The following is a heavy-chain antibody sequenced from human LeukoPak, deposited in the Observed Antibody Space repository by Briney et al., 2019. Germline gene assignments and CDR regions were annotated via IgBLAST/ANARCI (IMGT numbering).Heavy chain of an antibody. J-gene: IGHJ5*02. D-gene: IGHD3-10*01. CDR2: INESGTT. Sequence: PSETLSLTCGVFGGSFSGYYWTWVRQAPGQGLEWIGEINESGTTNYNASLNHRVTLSVDPSKNQFSLNLTSLTAAATGVFYCARALMTLVRGVPRTTWFDPWGQGTLVTVSS. V-gene: IGHV4-34*01. CDR1: GGSFSGYY. CDR3: ARALMTLVRGVPRTTWFDP.